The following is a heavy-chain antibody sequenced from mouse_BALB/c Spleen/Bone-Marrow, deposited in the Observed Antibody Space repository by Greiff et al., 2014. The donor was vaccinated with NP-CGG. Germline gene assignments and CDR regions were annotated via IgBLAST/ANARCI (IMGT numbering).Heavy chain of an antibody. J-gene: IGHJ2*01. CDR1: GFSLTDYG. V-gene: IGHV2-6-5*01. CDR3: AKLTWDEGDY. D-gene: IGHD4-1*01. Sequence: QVQLQQPGPGLVAPSQSLSITCTVSGFSLTDYGVSWIRQPPGKGLEWLGVIWGAGITYYNSALKPRLSISKDNSKSQVFLEMNSLQTDDTAMYYCAKLTWDEGDYWGQGTTLTVSS. CDR2: IWGAGIT.